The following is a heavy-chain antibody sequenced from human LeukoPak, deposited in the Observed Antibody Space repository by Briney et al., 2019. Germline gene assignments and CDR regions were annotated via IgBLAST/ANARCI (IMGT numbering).Heavy chain of an antibody. CDR2: IAHDGPR. CDR1: GGSIDSTNY. D-gene: IGHD2/OR15-2a*01. J-gene: IGHJ4*02. Sequence: PSRTMSLTCGVSGGSIDSTNYWSWVRQAPGLGLEWIGEIAHDGPRNYNPSLRSRVAMSFDSANNYFSLSLTAVTAADTALYYCTRENRRFCPFAFWDQGVMVTVSS. CDR3: TRENRRFCPFAF. V-gene: IGHV4-4*02.